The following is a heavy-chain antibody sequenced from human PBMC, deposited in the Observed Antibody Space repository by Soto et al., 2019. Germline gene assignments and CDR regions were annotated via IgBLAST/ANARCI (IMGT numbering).Heavy chain of an antibody. CDR1: GFTFNNAW. CDR3: STRSMVDYYYGMDV. Sequence: GGSLRLSCTVSGFTFNNAWMNWVRQAPGRGLEWVGRIKSKTDGGTTDYAAPAKGRFTIARDDSKNTLYLEMNSLKAEDTAVYYCSTRSMVDYYYGMDVWGQGTTVTVSS. D-gene: IGHD2-8*01. CDR2: IKSKTDGGTT. J-gene: IGHJ6*02. V-gene: IGHV3-15*07.